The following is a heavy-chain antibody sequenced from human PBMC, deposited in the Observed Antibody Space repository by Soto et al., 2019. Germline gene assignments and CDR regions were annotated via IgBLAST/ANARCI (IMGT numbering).Heavy chain of an antibody. CDR1: GFSFSSYA. V-gene: IGHV3-30*03. J-gene: IGHJ4*02. D-gene: IGHD3-16*01. CDR2: ISYDGTNN. CDR3: GRDNMIQLWPPSSVDS. Sequence: QLVESGGGGAQPGGSLRLSCKGSGFSFSSYAIHWVRQAPGKGLEWVAVISYDGTNNYYGESVRGRFTISRDDSKNTVYLQMNSLRGEDTAIYYCGRDNMIQLWPPSSVDSWGQGALVTVSS.